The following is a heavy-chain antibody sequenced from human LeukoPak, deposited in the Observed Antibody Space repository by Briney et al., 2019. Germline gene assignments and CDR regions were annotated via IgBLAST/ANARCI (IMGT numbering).Heavy chain of an antibody. CDR3: ASEAAGTPY. V-gene: IGHV4-39*07. Sequence: SETLSLTCTVSGGSISSSTYYWGWIRQPPGKGLEWIGSIYYSGSTYYNPSLKSRVTISVDTSKNQFSLRLSSVTAADTAVYYCASEAAGTPYWGQGTLVTVSS. J-gene: IGHJ4*02. D-gene: IGHD6-13*01. CDR2: IYYSGST. CDR1: GGSISSSTYY.